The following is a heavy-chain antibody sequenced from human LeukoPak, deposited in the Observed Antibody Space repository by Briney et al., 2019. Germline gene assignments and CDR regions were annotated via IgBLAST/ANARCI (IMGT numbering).Heavy chain of an antibody. Sequence: PGGSLRLSCAASGFTFSSYEMNWVRQAPGKGLEWVSYISSRGSTIYYADSVKGRFTFSRDNAKNSLYLQMNSLRAEDTGIYYCAREFQNSFDIWCQGTMVTVSS. CDR2: ISSRGSTI. V-gene: IGHV3-48*03. J-gene: IGHJ3*02. CDR3: AREFQNSFDI. CDR1: GFTFSSYE. D-gene: IGHD2/OR15-2a*01.